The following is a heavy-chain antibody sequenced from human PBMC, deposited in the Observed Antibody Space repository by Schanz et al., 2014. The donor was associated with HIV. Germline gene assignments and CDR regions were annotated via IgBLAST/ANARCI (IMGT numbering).Heavy chain of an antibody. CDR2: ISGSGVST. Sequence: EVQMLESGGGSVQPGGSLRLSCAASGFTFSNFAMSWVRQAPGKGLEWVSSISGSGVSTFYAGSVKGRFAISRDKSKNTLYLQMNSLRVEDTAVYYCAKMARSVAANTNFDSWGQGTLVTASS. J-gene: IGHJ5*01. V-gene: IGHV3-23*01. CDR3: AKMARSVAANTNFDS. CDR1: GFTFSNFA. D-gene: IGHD6-19*01.